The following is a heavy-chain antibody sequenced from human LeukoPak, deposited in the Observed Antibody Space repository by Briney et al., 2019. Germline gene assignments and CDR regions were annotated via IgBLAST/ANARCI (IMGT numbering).Heavy chain of an antibody. D-gene: IGHD4/OR15-4a*01. CDR1: GGSISSYY. J-gene: IGHJ3*02. CDR2: IYYSGST. Sequence: SETLSLTCTVSGGSISSYYWSWIRQPPGKGLEWIGYIYYSGSTNYNPSLKSRVTISVDTSKNQFSLKLSSVTAADTAVYYYARLYDYRHAFDIWGQGTMVTVSS. V-gene: IGHV4-59*08. CDR3: ARLYDYRHAFDI.